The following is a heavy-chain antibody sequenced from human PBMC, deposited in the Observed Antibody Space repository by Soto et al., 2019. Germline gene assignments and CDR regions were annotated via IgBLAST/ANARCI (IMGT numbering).Heavy chain of an antibody. J-gene: IGHJ6*02. CDR3: AKANPLWFGESLGGYYYYGMDV. CDR1: GFTFDDYA. D-gene: IGHD3-10*01. CDR2: ISWNSGSI. Sequence: SLRLSCAASGFTFDDYAMHWVRQAPGKGLEWVSGISWNSGSIGYADSVKGRFTISRDNAKNSPYLQMNSLRAEDTALYYCAKANPLWFGESLGGYYYYGMDVWGQGTTVTVSS. V-gene: IGHV3-9*01.